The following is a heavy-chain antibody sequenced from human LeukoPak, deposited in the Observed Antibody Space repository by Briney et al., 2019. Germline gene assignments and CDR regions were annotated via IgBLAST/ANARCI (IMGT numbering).Heavy chain of an antibody. V-gene: IGHV1-18*01. CDR2: ISAYNGNT. J-gene: IGHJ4*02. Sequence: ASVKVSCKASGYTFTSYGISWVRQAPGQGLEWMGWISAYNGNTNYAQKLQGRVTMTTDTSTSTAYMELSSLRSEDTAVYYCAAVAGTTQLDYWGQGTLVTVSS. CDR1: GYTFTSYG. D-gene: IGHD6-19*01. CDR3: AAVAGTTQLDY.